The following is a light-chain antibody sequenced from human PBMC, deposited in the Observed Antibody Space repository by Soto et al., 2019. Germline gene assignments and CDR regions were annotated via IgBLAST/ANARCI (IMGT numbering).Light chain of an antibody. CDR1: QSVRSTY. V-gene: IGKV3-20*01. Sequence: IVLTQSPGTLSLSPGERATLSCRASQSVRSTYLAWYQQRPGQAPRLLVYGTSKRATGIPDRFSGSGSGTDFTLTISRLEPEDFAVYYCQQYGSSPTITFGQGTRLEIK. CDR3: QQYGSSPTIT. J-gene: IGKJ5*01. CDR2: GTS.